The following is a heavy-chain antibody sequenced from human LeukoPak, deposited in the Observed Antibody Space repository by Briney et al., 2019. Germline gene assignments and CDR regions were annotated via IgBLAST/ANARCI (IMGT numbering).Heavy chain of an antibody. CDR3: ARGATYAYYFDF. D-gene: IGHD1-26*01. Sequence: GGSLRLSCVASGFTFTSYSMNWVRQAPGKGLEWVSSITSTSKYIDYADSLKGRFTISRDNAKNTLYLQTNSLRAEDTAVYYCARGATYAYYFDFWGQGSLVTVSS. CDR1: GFTFTSYS. CDR2: ITSTSKYI. V-gene: IGHV3-21*04. J-gene: IGHJ4*02.